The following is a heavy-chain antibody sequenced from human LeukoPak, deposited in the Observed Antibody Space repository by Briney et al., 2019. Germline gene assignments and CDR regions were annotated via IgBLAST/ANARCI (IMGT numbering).Heavy chain of an antibody. D-gene: IGHD3-22*01. V-gene: IGHV3-7*01. CDR1: GFTFSNYW. J-gene: IGHJ1*01. CDR3: ASWARRSYYDSSGYRYFQH. CDR2: IKQDGSEK. Sequence: GGSLRLSCAASGFTFSNYWMTWVRQAPGKGLEWVANIKQDGSEKYYVDSVKGRFTISRDNAKNSLYLQMNSLRAEDTAVYYCASWARRSYYDSSGYRYFQHWGQGTLVTVSS.